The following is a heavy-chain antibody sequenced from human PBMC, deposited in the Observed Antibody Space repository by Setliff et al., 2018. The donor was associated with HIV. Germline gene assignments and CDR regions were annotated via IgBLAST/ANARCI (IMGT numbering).Heavy chain of an antibody. D-gene: IGHD1-26*01. Sequence: GGSLRLSCEASGFTFSSHWMSWVRQAPGKGLEWVANIRQDGSEKYYVDSVKGRFTISRDNAGNSLDLELNYLNDGDTAVYYCARCAAGPYCRNSFDFWGRGTLVTVSS. J-gene: IGHJ4*02. CDR1: GFTFSSHW. CDR2: IRQDGSEK. V-gene: IGHV3-7*03. CDR3: ARCAAGPYCRNSFDF.